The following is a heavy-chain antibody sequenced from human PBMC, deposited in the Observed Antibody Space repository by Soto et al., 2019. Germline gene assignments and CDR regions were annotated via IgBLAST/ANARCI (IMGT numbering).Heavy chain of an antibody. CDR2: ISGSGGST. CDR1: GFTFSSYA. D-gene: IGHD6-19*01. V-gene: IGHV3-23*01. CDR3: AKDLALCRSGWCALKQVDY. Sequence: GGSLRLSCAASGFTFSSYAMSWVRQAPGKGLEWVSAISGSGGSTYYAESVKGRFTISRDNSKNTLYLQMNSLRAEDTAVYYCAKDLALCRSGWCALKQVDYWGQGTLVTVSS. J-gene: IGHJ4*02.